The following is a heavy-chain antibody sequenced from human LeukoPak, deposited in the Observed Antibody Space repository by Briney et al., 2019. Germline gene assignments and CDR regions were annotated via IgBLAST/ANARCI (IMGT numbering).Heavy chain of an antibody. CDR1: GDSISSGDYN. CDR2: ISHSGTT. Sequence: SETLSLTCTVSGDSISSGDYNWSWIRQPPGKGLEWIGYISHSGTTYYDPSLKSRVTISVDRSKNQFSLKLSSVTAADTAVYYCARRADYMDVWGRGTTVTVSS. V-gene: IGHV4-30-2*01. J-gene: IGHJ6*03. CDR3: ARRADYMDV.